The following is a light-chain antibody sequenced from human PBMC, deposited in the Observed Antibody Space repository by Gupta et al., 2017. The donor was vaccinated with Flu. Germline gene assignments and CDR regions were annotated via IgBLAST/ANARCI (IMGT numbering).Light chain of an antibody. V-gene: IGLV2-14*01. J-gene: IGLJ1*01. CDR3: SSYTSSSTYV. CDR1: SSDVGGYNY. Sequence: QSALTQPASVSGSPGQSITISCTGTSSDVGGYNYVSWYQQHPGKAPKLMIYEVSNRPSGVSNRFSGSTSGNTASLTSSGLQAEDEADYYCSSYTSSSTYVFGTGTKVTVL. CDR2: EVS.